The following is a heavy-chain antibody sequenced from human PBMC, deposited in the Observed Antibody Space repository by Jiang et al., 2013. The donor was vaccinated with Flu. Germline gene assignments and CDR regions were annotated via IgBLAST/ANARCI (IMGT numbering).Heavy chain of an antibody. D-gene: IGHD2-2*01. V-gene: IGHV3-30*18. CDR1: GFSFSSYG. Sequence: QLLESGGGVVQPGRSLRLSCAASGFSFSSYGMHWVRQAPGKGLEWVAVISYDGSNKYYADSVKGRFTISRDNSKNTLYLQMNSLRPEDTAVYYCAKDEGIKVVPPNWFDPWGQGTLVTVSS. CDR3: AKDEGIKVVPPNWFDP. CDR2: ISYDGSNK. J-gene: IGHJ5*02.